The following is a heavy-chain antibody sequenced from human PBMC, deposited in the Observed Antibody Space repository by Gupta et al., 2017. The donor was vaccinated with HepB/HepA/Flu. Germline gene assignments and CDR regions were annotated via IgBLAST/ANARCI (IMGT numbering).Heavy chain of an antibody. CDR1: GFTLRNYA. Sequence: EVQLLESGGGLVQPGGSLRLSCAASGFTLRNYAMTWVRQAPGKGLEWVSTITGSGYITYYADSVKGRFTISRDNSKNTLYLQMNSLRAEDTAVYYCAKGSGYSNLSYWGQGTLVTVSS. CDR3: AKGSGYSNLSY. J-gene: IGHJ4*02. V-gene: IGHV3-23*01. CDR2: ITGSGYIT. D-gene: IGHD4-11*01.